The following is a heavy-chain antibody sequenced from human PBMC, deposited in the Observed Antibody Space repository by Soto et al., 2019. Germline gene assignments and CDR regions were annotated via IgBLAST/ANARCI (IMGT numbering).Heavy chain of an antibody. V-gene: IGHV1-2*04. D-gene: IGHD3-16*01. Sequence: GDSVKVSCKASGYTFTGYYMHWVRQAPGQGLEWMGWINPNSGGTNYAQKFQGWVTMTRDTSISTAYMELSRLRSDDTAVYYCARDLGEYAFDIWGQGTMVTVSS. CDR1: GYTFTGYY. CDR3: ARDLGEYAFDI. J-gene: IGHJ3*02. CDR2: INPNSGGT.